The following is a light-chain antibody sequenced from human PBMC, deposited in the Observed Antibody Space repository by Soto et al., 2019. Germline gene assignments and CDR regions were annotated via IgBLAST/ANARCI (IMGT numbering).Light chain of an antibody. V-gene: IGKV1-5*01. J-gene: IGKJ2*01. CDR1: QSISSW. CDR3: QQYNSYSPMYT. Sequence: DIQMTQSPSTLSASVGDRVTISCRASQSISSWLAWYQQKPGKAPKLLIYDASSLESGVPPRFSGSGSGTEFTLIISTLQPDDFATYYCQQYNSYSPMYTFGQGTKLEIK. CDR2: DAS.